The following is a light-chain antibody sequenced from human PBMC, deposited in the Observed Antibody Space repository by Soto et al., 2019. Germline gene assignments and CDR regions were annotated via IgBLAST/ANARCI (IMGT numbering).Light chain of an antibody. CDR3: QQRSNWPLT. CDR1: QGIGDT. J-gene: IGKJ4*01. Sequence: EIVMTQSPATLSVFPGEGATLSCRASQGIGDTLAWYQQKPGQTPRLLIYDTSIRATGVPARFSGSRSGAEFTLTISSLQSEDFAVYYCQQRSNWPLTFGGGTKLDTK. V-gene: IGKV3-15*01. CDR2: DTS.